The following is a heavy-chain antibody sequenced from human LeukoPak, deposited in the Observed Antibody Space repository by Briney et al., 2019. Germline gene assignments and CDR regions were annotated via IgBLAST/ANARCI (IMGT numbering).Heavy chain of an antibody. J-gene: IGHJ3*02. D-gene: IGHD3-3*01. Sequence: GGSLRLSCAASGFTFSSYWMSWVRQAPGKGLEWVANIKQDGSEKYYVDSVKGRFTISRDNAKNSLYLQMNSLRAEDTAVYYCARDSNFWSGIREDAFDIWGQGTMVTVSS. V-gene: IGHV3-7*01. CDR3: ARDSNFWSGIREDAFDI. CDR2: IKQDGSEK. CDR1: GFTFSSYW.